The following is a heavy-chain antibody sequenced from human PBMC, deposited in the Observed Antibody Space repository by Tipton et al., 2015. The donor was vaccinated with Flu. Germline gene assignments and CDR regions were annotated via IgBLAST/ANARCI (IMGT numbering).Heavy chain of an antibody. J-gene: IGHJ3*02. CDR3: ARDSLTFEGPQWLVPEGDAFDI. V-gene: IGHV1-2*04. D-gene: IGHD6-19*01. Sequence: QSGPEVKKPGASVKVSCKASGYTFTGYYMHWVRQAPGQGLEWMGWINPNSGGTNYAQKFRGWVTMTRDTSISTAYMELSRLRSDDTAVYYCARDSLTFEGPQWLVPEGDAFDIWGQGTMVTVSS. CDR2: INPNSGGT. CDR1: GYTFTGYY.